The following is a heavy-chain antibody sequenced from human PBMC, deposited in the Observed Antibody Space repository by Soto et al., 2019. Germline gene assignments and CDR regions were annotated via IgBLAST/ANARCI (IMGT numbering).Heavy chain of an antibody. D-gene: IGHD2-15*01. Sequence: QVQLVQSGAEVKKPGASVKVSCKASGYTFTSYYMHWVRHAPGQGLEWMGIINPSGSTSYAQKFQGRVTMTRDTSTSTVYMELSSLRSGDTAVYYCARVYCSGGSCYSIDYWGQGTLVTVSS. CDR3: ARVYCSGGSCYSIDY. CDR2: INPSGST. J-gene: IGHJ4*02. CDR1: GYTFTSYY. V-gene: IGHV1-46*03.